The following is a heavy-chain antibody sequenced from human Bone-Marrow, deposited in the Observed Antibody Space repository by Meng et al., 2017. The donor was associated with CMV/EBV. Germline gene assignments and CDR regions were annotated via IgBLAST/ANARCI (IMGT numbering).Heavy chain of an antibody. CDR3: AKDLVPAAVGQDAFDV. J-gene: IGHJ3*01. V-gene: IGHV1-2*02. D-gene: IGHD2-2*01. CDR1: GYTFTSYD. CDR2: INPNSGGT. Sequence: ASVKVSCKASGYTFTSYDINWVRQATGQGLEWMGWINPNSGGTNYAQKFQGRVTMTRDTSISTAYMELSRLRSDDTAVYYCAKDLVPAAVGQDAFDVWGQGTMVTVSS.